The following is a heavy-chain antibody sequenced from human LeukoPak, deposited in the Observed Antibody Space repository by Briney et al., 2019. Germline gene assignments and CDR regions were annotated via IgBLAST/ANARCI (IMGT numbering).Heavy chain of an antibody. Sequence: ASVKVSCKASGYTFTGYYMHWVRQAPGQGLEWMGWINPNSGGTNYAQKFQGRVTMTRETSISTAYMELSRLRSDDTAVYYCAREMATITPYYYGMDVWGQGTTVTVSS. D-gene: IGHD5-24*01. J-gene: IGHJ6*02. V-gene: IGHV1-2*02. CDR2: INPNSGGT. CDR3: AREMATITPYYYGMDV. CDR1: GYTFTGYY.